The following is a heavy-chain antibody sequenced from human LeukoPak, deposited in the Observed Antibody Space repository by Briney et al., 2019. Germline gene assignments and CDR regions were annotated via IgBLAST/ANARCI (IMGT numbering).Heavy chain of an antibody. V-gene: IGHV4-39*02. Sequence: SETLSLTCTVSGDSISSSNDYWGWIRQPPGKGLEWIGSIYYSGSTFYNPSLKSRVTISVDTSKNQFSLKLSSVTAADTAVYYCARETGGAFPGDWGQGTLVTVSS. CDR3: ARETGGAFPGD. J-gene: IGHJ4*02. CDR1: GDSISSSNDY. CDR2: IYYSGST. D-gene: IGHD1-26*01.